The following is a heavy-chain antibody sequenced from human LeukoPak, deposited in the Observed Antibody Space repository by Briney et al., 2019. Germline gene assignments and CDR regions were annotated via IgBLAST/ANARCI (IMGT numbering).Heavy chain of an antibody. J-gene: IGHJ4*02. D-gene: IGHD1-26*01. CDR1: GYTFTGYY. CDR3: ARGGATAVEEFDY. Sequence: GASVKVSCKASGYTFTGYYIHWVRQAPGQGLEWMGWINPNSGGTNYVQKFQGRVIMTRDTSISTAYMELSRLRSDDTAVYYCARGGATAVEEFDYWGQGTLVTVSS. CDR2: INPNSGGT. V-gene: IGHV1-2*02.